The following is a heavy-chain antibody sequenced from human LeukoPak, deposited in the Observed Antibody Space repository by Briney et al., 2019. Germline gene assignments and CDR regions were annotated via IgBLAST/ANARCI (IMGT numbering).Heavy chain of an antibody. CDR3: AKDGNSGYDFYFFDY. CDR2: IRYDGSNK. V-gene: IGHV3-30*02. Sequence: GGPLRLSCAASGFTFSSYGMHWVRQAPGKGLEWVAFIRYDGSNKYCADSVKGRFTISRDNSKNTLYLQMNSLRAEDTAVYYCAKDGNSGYDFYFFDYWGQGTLVTVSS. D-gene: IGHD5-12*01. CDR1: GFTFSSYG. J-gene: IGHJ4*02.